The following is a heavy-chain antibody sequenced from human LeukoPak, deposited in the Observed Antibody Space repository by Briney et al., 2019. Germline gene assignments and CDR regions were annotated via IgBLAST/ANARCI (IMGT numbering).Heavy chain of an antibody. J-gene: IGHJ6*04. Sequence: NPSLKSRVTISVDTSKNQFSLKLSSVTAADTAVYYCARVPYYYGSGSYYGVYYYYYGMDVWGKGTTVTVSS. D-gene: IGHD3-10*01. V-gene: IGHV4-34*01. CDR3: ARVPYYYGSGSYYGVYYYYYGMDV.